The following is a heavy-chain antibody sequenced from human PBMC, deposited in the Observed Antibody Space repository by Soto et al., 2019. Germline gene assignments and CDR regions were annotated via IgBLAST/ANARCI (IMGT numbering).Heavy chain of an antibody. CDR3: AKDGDSSGYYSFTFDY. D-gene: IGHD3-22*01. Sequence: GGSLRLSCAASGFTFSSYGMHWVRQAPGKGLEWVAVISYDGSNKYYADSVKGRFTISRDNSKNTLYLQMNSLRAEDTAVYCCAKDGDSSGYYSFTFDYWGQGTLVTVSS. CDR1: GFTFSSYG. J-gene: IGHJ4*02. V-gene: IGHV3-30*18. CDR2: ISYDGSNK.